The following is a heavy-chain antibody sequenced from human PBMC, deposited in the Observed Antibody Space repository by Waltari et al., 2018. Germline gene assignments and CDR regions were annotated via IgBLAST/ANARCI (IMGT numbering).Heavy chain of an antibody. CDR1: GFTFSRSW. CDR2: IQQNGSEK. V-gene: IGHV3-7*01. J-gene: IGHJ5*02. CDR3: ARDLVATPP. Sequence: EVQLVESGGDLVQPGGSLRLSCAASGFTFSRSWMTWVRQAPGKGLEWVGNIQQNGSEKWYADSVRGRFTISRDNAMNSRYLQMNSLRVEDTAVYYCARDLVATPPWGQGTLVTVSS. D-gene: IGHD2-21*02.